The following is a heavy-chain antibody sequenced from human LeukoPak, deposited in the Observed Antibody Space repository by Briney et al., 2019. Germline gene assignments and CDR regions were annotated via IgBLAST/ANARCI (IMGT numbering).Heavy chain of an antibody. V-gene: IGHV3-23*01. CDR3: TKDGLRGYDFDY. Sequence: GGSLRLSCAASGFTFSDFAMSWVRLAPGQGLKWVSTISNAGGSTNFADSVRGRFTISRDNSKYMVYLQMNSLRAEDTVLYYCTKDGLRGYDFDYWGQGALVTVSS. D-gene: IGHD5-12*01. CDR2: ISNAGGST. J-gene: IGHJ4*02. CDR1: GFTFSDFA.